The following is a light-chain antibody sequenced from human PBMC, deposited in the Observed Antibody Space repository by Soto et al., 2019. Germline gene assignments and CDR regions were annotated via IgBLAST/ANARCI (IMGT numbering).Light chain of an antibody. CDR3: QQYNSYPIT. J-gene: IGKJ5*01. Sequence: DIQMTQSPSTLSASVGDRVTITCRASQSISSWLAWYQQKPGKAPKLLIYDASSLESGVPSRFSGSGSGTEFTLTISSLQPDDVATYYRQQYNSYPITFGQGTRLEIK. V-gene: IGKV1-5*01. CDR1: QSISSW. CDR2: DAS.